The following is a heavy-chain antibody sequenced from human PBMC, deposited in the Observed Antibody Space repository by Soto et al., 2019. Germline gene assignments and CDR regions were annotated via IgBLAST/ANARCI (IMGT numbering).Heavy chain of an antibody. D-gene: IGHD2-15*01. CDR1: GFTFSSYS. CDR3: ARAPARISSFDY. J-gene: IGHJ4*02. CDR2: ISSSSSCI. V-gene: IGHV3-21*01. Sequence: GGSLRLSCAASGFTFSSYSMNWVRQAPGKGLEWVSSISSSSSCIYYADSVKGRFTISRDNAKNTLYLQMNSLRAEDTAVYYCARAPARISSFDYWGQGTLVTVSS.